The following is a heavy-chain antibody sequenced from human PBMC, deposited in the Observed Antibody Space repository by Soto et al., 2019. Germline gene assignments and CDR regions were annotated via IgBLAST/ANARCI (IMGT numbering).Heavy chain of an antibody. CDR1: GGSISSYY. V-gene: IGHV4-59*01. D-gene: IGHD6-13*01. Sequence: PSETLSLTCTVSGGSISSYYWSWIRQPPGKGLEWIGYIYYSGSTNYNPSLKSRVTISVDTSKNQFSLKLSSVTAADTAVYYCARGDKQQLLYFDYWGQGTLVTVSS. CDR2: IYYSGST. CDR3: ARGDKQQLLYFDY. J-gene: IGHJ4*02.